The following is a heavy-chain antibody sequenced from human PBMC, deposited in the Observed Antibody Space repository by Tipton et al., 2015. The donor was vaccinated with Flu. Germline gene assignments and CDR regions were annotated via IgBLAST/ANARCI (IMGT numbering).Heavy chain of an antibody. V-gene: IGHV1-2*04. Sequence: QVQLVQSGAEVKKPGASVKVSCKASGYTCIGYYIHWVRQAPGQGLEWMGWINPNRGGINYAQKFQGWVTMTRDTSISTAYMELSRLRSDDTAVYYCARSKDYYGSGSYFDYWGQGTLVTVSS. CDR1: GYTCIGYY. J-gene: IGHJ4*02. D-gene: IGHD3-10*01. CDR2: INPNRGGI. CDR3: ARSKDYYGSGSYFDY.